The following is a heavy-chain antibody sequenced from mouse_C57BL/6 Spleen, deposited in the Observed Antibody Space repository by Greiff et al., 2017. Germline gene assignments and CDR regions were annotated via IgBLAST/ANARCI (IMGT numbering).Heavy chain of an antibody. J-gene: IGHJ4*01. Sequence: QVQLKQSGPGILQSSQTLSLTCSFSGFSLSTSGMGVSWIRQPSGKGLEWLAHIYWDDDKRYNPSLKSRLTISKDTSRNQVFLKITRVDTADTATYYCARRAYYYGSPYAMDYGGQGTSVTVSS. CDR2: IYWDDDK. CDR3: ARRAYYYGSPYAMDY. V-gene: IGHV8-12*01. D-gene: IGHD1-1*01. CDR1: GFSLSTSGMG.